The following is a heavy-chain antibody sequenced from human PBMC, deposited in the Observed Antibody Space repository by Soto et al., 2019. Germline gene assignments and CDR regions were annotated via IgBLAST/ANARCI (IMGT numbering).Heavy chain of an antibody. D-gene: IGHD3-9*01. V-gene: IGHV4-59*01. CDR1: GGSTRNYF. Sequence: QVQLQESGPGLVKPSETLSLTCTVSGGSTRNYFWSWIRQPPGKGLEWIGCIYYSGTTNYNSPLKSRVTLSLDRSTNQFSLRLRSVTAADTAVYYCARYVNPYDTAVWFDPWGQGTLVTVSS. CDR2: IYYSGTT. J-gene: IGHJ5*02. CDR3: ARYVNPYDTAVWFDP.